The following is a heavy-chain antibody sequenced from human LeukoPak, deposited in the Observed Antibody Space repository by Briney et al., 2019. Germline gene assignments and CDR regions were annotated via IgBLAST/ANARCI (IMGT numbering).Heavy chain of an antibody. J-gene: IGHJ4*02. CDR1: GGSISSYY. D-gene: IGHD3-22*01. CDR2: IYYSGST. Sequence: SETLSLTCTVSGGSISSYYWSWIRQPPGKGLEWIGYIYYSGSTNYNPSLKSRVTISVDTSKNQFSLKLSSVTAADTAVYYCAREASSGYYLGYRSDYFDYWGQGTLVTVSS. CDR3: AREASSGYYLGYRSDYFDY. V-gene: IGHV4-59*01.